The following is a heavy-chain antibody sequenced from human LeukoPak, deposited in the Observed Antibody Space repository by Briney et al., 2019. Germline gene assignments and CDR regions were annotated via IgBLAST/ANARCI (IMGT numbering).Heavy chain of an antibody. J-gene: IGHJ3*02. D-gene: IGHD1-14*01. Sequence: GGTLRLSCAASGFTFSTYALHWVRQDPGKGLEWVAIISYGENPYSYADSVQGRFTISRDNSQSTVHLQMNSLRPEDTAVYFCARNHFNQNVFDIWGQGTMVTVSS. V-gene: IGHV3-30*01. CDR1: GFTFSTYA. CDR2: ISYGENPY. CDR3: ARNHFNQNVFDI.